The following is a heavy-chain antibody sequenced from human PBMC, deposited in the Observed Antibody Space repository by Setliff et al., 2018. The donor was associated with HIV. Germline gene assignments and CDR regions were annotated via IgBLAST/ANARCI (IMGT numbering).Heavy chain of an antibody. V-gene: IGHV3-23*01. CDR2: ISGSGGST. CDR1: GFTFSSYA. D-gene: IGHD2-15*01. J-gene: IGHJ4*02. CDR3: AKVGGIGCSGGSCYREGGLPDY. Sequence: GGSLRLSCAASGFTFSSYAMSWVRQAPGKGLEWVSAISGSGGSTYYADSVKGRFTISRDNSKNTLYLQMNSLRAEDTAVYYCAKVGGIGCSGGSCYREGGLPDYWGQGTLVTVSS.